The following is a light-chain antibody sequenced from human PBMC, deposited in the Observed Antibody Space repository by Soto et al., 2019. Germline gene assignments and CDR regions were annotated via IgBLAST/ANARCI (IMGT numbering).Light chain of an antibody. CDR3: QRYNNWPLS. CDR2: GAS. V-gene: IGKV3-15*01. Sequence: EIVMTQSPATLSVSPGERATLSCRASQSVGSNLAWYQQRPGQTPKLVIFGASTRATGIPARFSGSGSGTEFTLTISSLQSEDFGIYFCQRYNNWPLSFGGGTKAEIK. J-gene: IGKJ4*01. CDR1: QSVGSN.